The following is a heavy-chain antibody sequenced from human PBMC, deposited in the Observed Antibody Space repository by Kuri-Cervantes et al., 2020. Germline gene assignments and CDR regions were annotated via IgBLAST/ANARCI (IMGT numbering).Heavy chain of an antibody. Sequence: GESLKISCTASGFSFSDYYMTWIRLAPGKGLEWVAYISGNGKTIYYGDSVKGRFTISRDNAKKSLYLQMDSLRVEDTALYYCVRDSRHARDYWGQGTLVTVSS. CDR2: ISGNGKTI. V-gene: IGHV3-11*01. J-gene: IGHJ4*02. D-gene: IGHD6-6*01. CDR3: VRDSRHARDY. CDR1: GFSFSDYY.